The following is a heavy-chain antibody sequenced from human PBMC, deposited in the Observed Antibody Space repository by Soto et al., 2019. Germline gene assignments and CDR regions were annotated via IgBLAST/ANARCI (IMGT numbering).Heavy chain of an antibody. Sequence: PSEPLSLSCFGSGDSINNTDWWGWVRPAPGQGRGWRGPLYPPGPTRYRPSLRARTTLSIDPSKNQYTLKLTSVTAADTAVYYCARAVYCTTANFWDDCHNSNIDAWGQGTAVTVSS. D-gene: IGHD2-8*01. CDR3: ARAVYCTTANFWDDCHNSNIDA. CDR2: LYPPGPT. CDR1: GDSINNTDW. V-gene: IGHV4-4*02. J-gene: IGHJ6*02.